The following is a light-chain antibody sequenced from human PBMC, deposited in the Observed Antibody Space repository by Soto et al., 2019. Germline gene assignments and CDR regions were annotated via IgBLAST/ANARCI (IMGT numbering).Light chain of an antibody. J-gene: IGKJ1*01. CDR2: GAS. Sequence: EVVMTQSPATLSVSPGERATLSCSASQSVSSNLAWYQQNHGQAPRLLIYGASTRATGIPARFSGSGSETEFTLTISSLQSEDFAVYYCQQYNNWPRTFGPGTKVDI. CDR3: QQYNNWPRT. CDR1: QSVSSN. V-gene: IGKV3-15*01.